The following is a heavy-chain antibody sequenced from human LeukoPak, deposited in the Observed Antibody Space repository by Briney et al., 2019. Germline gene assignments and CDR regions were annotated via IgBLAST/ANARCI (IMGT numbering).Heavy chain of an antibody. CDR2: LGTNGDS. D-gene: IGHD6-6*01. Sequence: PGGSLRLSCVASGFSFNTYDMYWVRQAAGGGLEWVSALGTNGDSYYLDSVKGRFTISREDGKNSLYLQMNSLRVEDTAVYYCTREWRGIASHYHGMDVWGQGTTVTVSS. V-gene: IGHV3-13*01. CDR1: GFSFNTYD. CDR3: TREWRGIASHYHGMDV. J-gene: IGHJ6*02.